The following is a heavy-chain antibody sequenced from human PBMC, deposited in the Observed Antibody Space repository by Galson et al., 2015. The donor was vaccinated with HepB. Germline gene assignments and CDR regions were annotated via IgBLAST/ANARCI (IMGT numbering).Heavy chain of an antibody. V-gene: IGHV1-46*03. J-gene: IGHJ4*02. Sequence: SVKVSCKASGYTFTSYYIHWVRQAPGQGLEWMGIINPSSGSTVYTQKFQGRVTMTGVTSTNTVYMDLSSLRSEDTAVFYCSRGWVARGLESSWGYFDYWGQGTLVTVSS. D-gene: IGHD2-15*01. CDR3: SRGWVARGLESSWGYFDY. CDR2: INPSSGST. CDR1: GYTFTSYY.